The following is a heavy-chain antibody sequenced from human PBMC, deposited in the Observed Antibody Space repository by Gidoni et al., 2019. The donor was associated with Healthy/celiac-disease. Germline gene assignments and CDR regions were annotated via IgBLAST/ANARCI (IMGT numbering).Heavy chain of an antibody. Sequence: QVQLVQSGAEVKKPGASVKVSCKASGYTFTSYAMHWVRQAPGQRLEWMGWINAGNGNTKYSQKFQGRVTITRDTSASTAYMELSSLRSEETAVYYCARSGQVVPAAITGGIDYYYYYYMDVWGKGTTVTVSS. CDR2: INAGNGNT. J-gene: IGHJ6*03. V-gene: IGHV1-3*01. CDR3: ARSGQVVPAAITGGIDYYYYYYMDV. CDR1: GYTFTSYA. D-gene: IGHD2-2*01.